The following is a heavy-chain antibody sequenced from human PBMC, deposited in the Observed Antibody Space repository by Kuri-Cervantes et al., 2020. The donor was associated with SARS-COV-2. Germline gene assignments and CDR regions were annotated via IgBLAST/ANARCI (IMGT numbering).Heavy chain of an antibody. CDR3: ARDKSGSYYDAFDF. J-gene: IGHJ3*01. V-gene: IGHV3-64*02. CDR1: GFTFSSYA. Sequence: GGSLRLSCAASGFTFSSYAMHWVRQAPGKGLEYVSAISSNGGSTYYADSVKGRFTISRDNSKNTLYLQMGSLRAEDMAVYYCARDKSGSYYDAFDFWGQGTMVTVSS. CDR2: ISSNGGST. D-gene: IGHD1-26*01.